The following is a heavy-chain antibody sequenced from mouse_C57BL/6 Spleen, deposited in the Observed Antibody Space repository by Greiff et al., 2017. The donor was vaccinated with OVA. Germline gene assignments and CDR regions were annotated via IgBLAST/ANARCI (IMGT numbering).Heavy chain of an antibody. D-gene: IGHD4-1*01. CDR1: GFTFSDAW. CDR2: IRNKANNHAT. Sequence: EVKVVESGGGLVQPGGSMKLFCAASGFTFSDAWMDWVRQSPEKGLEWVAEIRNKANNHATYYAESVKGRFTISRDDSKSSVYLQMNSLRAEDTGIYYCTRAGRGAMDYWGQGTSVTVSS. J-gene: IGHJ4*01. CDR3: TRAGRGAMDY. V-gene: IGHV6-6*01.